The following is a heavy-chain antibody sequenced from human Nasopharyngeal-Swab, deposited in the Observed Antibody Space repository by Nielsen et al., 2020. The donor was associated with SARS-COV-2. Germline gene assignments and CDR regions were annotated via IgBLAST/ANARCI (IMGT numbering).Heavy chain of an antibody. J-gene: IGHJ3*02. CDR3: ARDQGYSYGFGSAFDI. Sequence: GESLKISCAASGFTFSSYDMHWVRQATGKGLEWVSAIGTAGDTYYPGSVKGRFTISRENAKNSLYLQMNSLRAGDTAVYYCARDQGYSYGFGSAFDIWGQGTMVTVSS. CDR1: GFTFSSYD. D-gene: IGHD5-18*01. V-gene: IGHV3-13*01. CDR2: IGTAGDT.